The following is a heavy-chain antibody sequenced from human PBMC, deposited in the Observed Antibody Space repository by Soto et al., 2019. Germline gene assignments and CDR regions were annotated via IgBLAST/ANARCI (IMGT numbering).Heavy chain of an antibody. D-gene: IGHD6-19*01. V-gene: IGHV4-61*08. CDR2: IYYSGSS. J-gene: IGHJ6*02. CDR3: ARDRPRTIYSSDWYYYGMDV. CDR1: GAAISSGGYY. Sequence: QVQQQESRRGLVKPSATLSLTCTVAGAAISSGGYYWSWSRHPPGKVLECIGYIYYSGSSNYNPSLKSRVTISVDTSKNQFSLKLSSVTAADTAVYYCARDRPRTIYSSDWYYYGMDVWGQGTTVTVSS.